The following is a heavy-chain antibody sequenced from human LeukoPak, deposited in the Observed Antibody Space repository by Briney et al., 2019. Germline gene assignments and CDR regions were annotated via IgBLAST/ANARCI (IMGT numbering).Heavy chain of an antibody. CDR3: ARVLKQQGSSAFDI. Sequence: ASVKVSCKASGYTFTGYYMHWVRQAPGQGLEWMGRINPNSGGTNYAQKFQGRVTMTRDTSISTAYMELSRLRSDDTAVYYCARVLKQQGSSAFDIWGQGTVVTVSS. CDR1: GYTFTGYY. D-gene: IGHD6-13*01. J-gene: IGHJ3*02. CDR2: INPNSGGT. V-gene: IGHV1-2*06.